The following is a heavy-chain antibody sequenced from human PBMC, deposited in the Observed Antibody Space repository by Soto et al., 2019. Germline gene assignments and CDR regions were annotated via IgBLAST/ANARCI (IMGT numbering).Heavy chain of an antibody. CDR2: IYYSGST. Sequence: SETLSLTCTVSGGSISSYYWSWIRQPPGKGLEWIGYIYYSGSTNYNPSLKSRVTISVDTSKNQFSLKLSSVTAADTAVYYCAGEYYDFWSGYNTGIRWFDPWGQGTLVTVSS. CDR1: GGSISSYY. D-gene: IGHD3-3*01. CDR3: AGEYYDFWSGYNTGIRWFDP. V-gene: IGHV4-59*01. J-gene: IGHJ5*02.